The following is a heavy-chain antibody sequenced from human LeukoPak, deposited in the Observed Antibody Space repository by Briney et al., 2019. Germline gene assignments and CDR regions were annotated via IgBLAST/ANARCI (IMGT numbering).Heavy chain of an antibody. CDR3: ARVKQQLDY. V-gene: IGHV4-38-2*02. Sequence: SETLSLTCTVSGGSISSGYYWGWIRQPPGKGLEWIGSIYLSGSTYYNPSLKSRVTISVDTSKSQFSLKLSSVTAADTAVYYCARVKQQLDYWGQGTLVTVSS. J-gene: IGHJ4*02. CDR1: GGSISSGYY. D-gene: IGHD6-13*01. CDR2: IYLSGST.